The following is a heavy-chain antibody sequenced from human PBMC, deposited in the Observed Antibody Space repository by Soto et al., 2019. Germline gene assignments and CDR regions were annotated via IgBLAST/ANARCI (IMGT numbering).Heavy chain of an antibody. CDR2: INPSDGTT. CDR1: GYTFTSYY. D-gene: IGHD6-19*01. V-gene: IGHV1-46*01. J-gene: IGHJ3*02. Sequence: GASVKVSCKATGYTFTSYYVNWVRQAPGQGLEWMGIINPSDGTTIYAQRFQGRVSVTWDTSTSTVYMEMRSLTSEDTAVYYCATGLGRIAVDLLEIWGQGTVVTVSS. CDR3: ATGLGRIAVDLLEI.